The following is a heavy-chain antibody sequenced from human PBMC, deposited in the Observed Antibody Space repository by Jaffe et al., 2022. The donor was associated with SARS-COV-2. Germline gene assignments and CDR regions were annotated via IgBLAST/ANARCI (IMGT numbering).Heavy chain of an antibody. Sequence: QVQLVESGGGVVQPGKSLRLSCAASGFTFSNHGLHWVRQAPGKGLEWLTLISYDGSNRYYADSVKGRFTISRDNSKNTLYLQMNSLKDEDTAVYYCASGLFGGVYWGQGTLVTVSS. CDR2: ISYDGSNR. D-gene: IGHD2-8*01. CDR3: ASGLFGGVY. CDR1: GFTFSNHG. J-gene: IGHJ4*02. V-gene: IGHV3-30*03.